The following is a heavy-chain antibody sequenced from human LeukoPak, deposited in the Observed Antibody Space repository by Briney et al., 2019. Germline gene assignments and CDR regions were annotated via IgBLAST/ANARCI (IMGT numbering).Heavy chain of an antibody. Sequence: GGSLRLSCVASGFPFGSYPMTWVRQSPVKGLEWVSTIGTTDDTYYADSVKDRFTISRDNYKDTLYLQMHSLGAEDTAIYYCAKSRIVDHRGYFDYWGQGTLVTVSS. D-gene: IGHD2-15*01. CDR1: GFPFGSYP. CDR2: IGTTDDT. CDR3: AKSRIVDHRGYFDY. V-gene: IGHV3-23*01. J-gene: IGHJ4*02.